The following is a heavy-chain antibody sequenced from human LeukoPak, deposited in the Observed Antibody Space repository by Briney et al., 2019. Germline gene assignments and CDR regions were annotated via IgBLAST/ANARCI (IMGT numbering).Heavy chain of an antibody. J-gene: IGHJ4*02. V-gene: IGHV1-18*01. Sequence: GASVKVSCKASGYTFTSYGISRVRQAPGQGLEWMGWISAYNGNTNYAQKLQGRVTMTTDTSTSTAYMELRSLRSDDTAVYYCARSPITMVRGVIITSRFDYWGQGTLVTVSS. CDR2: ISAYNGNT. CDR1: GYTFTSYG. CDR3: ARSPITMVRGVIITSRFDY. D-gene: IGHD3-10*01.